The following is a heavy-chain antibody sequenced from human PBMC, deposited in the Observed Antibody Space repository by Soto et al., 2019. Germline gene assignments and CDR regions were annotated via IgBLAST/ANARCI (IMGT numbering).Heavy chain of an antibody. CDR1: GFTFSSYA. Sequence: GGSLRLSCSASGFTFSSYAMHWVRQAPGKGLEWVGRIKSMPDGGTADYAAPLKGRFTISRDDSKNTLFLQMNSLKTEDTAVYYCTTDTVCDYWGQGTLVTVSS. CDR3: TTDTVCDY. J-gene: IGHJ4*02. CDR2: IKSMPDGGTA. V-gene: IGHV3-15*07. D-gene: IGHD3-16*01.